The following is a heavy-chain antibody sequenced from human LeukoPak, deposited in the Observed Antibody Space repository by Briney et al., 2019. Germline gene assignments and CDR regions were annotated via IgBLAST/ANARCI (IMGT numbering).Heavy chain of an antibody. D-gene: IGHD2/OR15-2a*01. V-gene: IGHV4-59*01. CDR1: GGSINNYF. Sequence: PSETLSLTCTVSGGSINNYFWSWIRQPPGKGLEWIGYIYDSGSTNYNPSLKSRLTISIGTSNNQFSLKLRSVTAADTAVYFCARDPGNSYYYFDHWGQGSLVTVSS. J-gene: IGHJ4*02. CDR3: ARDPGNSYYYFDH. CDR2: IYDSGST.